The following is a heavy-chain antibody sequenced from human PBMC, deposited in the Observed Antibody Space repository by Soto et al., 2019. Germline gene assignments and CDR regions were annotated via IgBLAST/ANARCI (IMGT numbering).Heavy chain of an antibody. CDR3: AKDLTGYVAPDNAFDI. Sequence: GGSLRHSCAASGFTFSSYSINWVRQAPGKGLEWVSSISSSSSYIYYADSVKGRFTISRDNSKNTLYLQMNSLRAEDTAVYYCAKDLTGYVAPDNAFDIWGQGTMVTGSS. CDR1: GFTFSSYS. J-gene: IGHJ3*02. D-gene: IGHD7-27*01. CDR2: ISSSSSYI. V-gene: IGHV3-21*04.